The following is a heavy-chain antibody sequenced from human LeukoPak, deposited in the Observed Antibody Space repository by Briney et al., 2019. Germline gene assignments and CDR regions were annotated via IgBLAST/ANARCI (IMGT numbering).Heavy chain of an antibody. Sequence: GGSLRLSCAASGFTCSDFWMHWVRQAPGKGLVWVSRINSGGTVTNYADSVKGRLTISRDNAKNTLYLQMNSLRAEDTAVYYCARGRAYCGGDCYMGYAFDIWGQGTMVTVSS. D-gene: IGHD2-21*02. CDR2: INSGGTVT. CDR1: GFTCSDFW. V-gene: IGHV3-74*01. J-gene: IGHJ3*02. CDR3: ARGRAYCGGDCYMGYAFDI.